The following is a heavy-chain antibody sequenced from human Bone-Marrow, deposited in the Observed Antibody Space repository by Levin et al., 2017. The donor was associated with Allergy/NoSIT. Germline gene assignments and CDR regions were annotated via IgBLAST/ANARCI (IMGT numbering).Heavy chain of an antibody. V-gene: IGHV3-30*04. Sequence: GESLKISCAASGFTFGSNTMHWVRQAPGKGLEWVAVISFDAKSKYYADSVRGRFTLSRDNSKNTLWLQMNSLRPEDTAVYYCARFQLGSFDYWGQGTLVTVSS. CDR2: ISFDAKSK. CDR1: GFTFGSNT. D-gene: IGHD7-27*01. J-gene: IGHJ4*02. CDR3: ARFQLGSFDY.